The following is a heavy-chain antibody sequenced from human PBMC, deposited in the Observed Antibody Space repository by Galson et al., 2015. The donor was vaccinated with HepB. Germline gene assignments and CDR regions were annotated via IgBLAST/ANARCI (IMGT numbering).Heavy chain of an antibody. CDR3: AREGYTYNYVYAFDI. J-gene: IGHJ3*02. Sequence: ETLSLTCTVSGGSISGYYWSWIRQPPGKGLEWIGYIYYSGATTYNPSLKSRVTISVDTSKNQFSLKLSSVTAADTALYYCAREGYTYNYVYAFDIWGQGTMVTVSA. V-gene: IGHV4-59*01. D-gene: IGHD5-18*01. CDR2: IYYSGAT. CDR1: GGSISGYY.